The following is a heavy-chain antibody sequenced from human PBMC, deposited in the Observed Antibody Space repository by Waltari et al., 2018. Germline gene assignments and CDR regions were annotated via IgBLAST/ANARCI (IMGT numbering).Heavy chain of an antibody. Sequence: QVQLVQSGAEVKKPGASVQVSCKASGYTFTGYYMHWVRQAPGQGLEWMGRINPNRGGTNYAQKFQSRVTMTRDTSISTAYMELSRLRSDDTAVYDCARVIRSGWYVGLGYWGQGTLVTVSS. CDR3: ARVIRSGWYVGLGY. V-gene: IGHV1-2*06. CDR2: INPNRGGT. D-gene: IGHD6-19*01. CDR1: GYTFTGYY. J-gene: IGHJ4*02.